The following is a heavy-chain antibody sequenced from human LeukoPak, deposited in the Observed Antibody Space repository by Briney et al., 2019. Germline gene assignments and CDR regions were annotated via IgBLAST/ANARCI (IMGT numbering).Heavy chain of an antibody. D-gene: IGHD6-13*01. V-gene: IGHV3-23*01. J-gene: IGHJ6*02. CDR2: ISGSGGST. Sequence: GGSLRLSCAASGFTFSSYAMSWVRQAPGKGLEWVSAISGSGGSTYYADSVKGRFTISRDNSKNTLYLQMNSLRAEDTAVYYCANSIAAAGTRYYYYYGMDVWGQGTTVTVSS. CDR1: GFTFSSYA. CDR3: ANSIAAAGTRYYYYYGMDV.